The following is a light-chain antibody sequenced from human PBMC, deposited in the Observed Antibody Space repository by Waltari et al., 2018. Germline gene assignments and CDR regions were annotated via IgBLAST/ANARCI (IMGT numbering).Light chain of an antibody. V-gene: IGKV3-11*01. CDR2: GAF. J-gene: IGKJ4*01. CDR3: QQRSNGLT. CDR1: SPINHY. Sequence: EVVLTQSPVILSLSPGERATLACRASSPINHYLAWYQQRPGQAPRLLIHGAFQRAPCIPARFTGSASGTDFTLTISSLQPEDFGVYYCQQRSNGLTFGGGTKVEI.